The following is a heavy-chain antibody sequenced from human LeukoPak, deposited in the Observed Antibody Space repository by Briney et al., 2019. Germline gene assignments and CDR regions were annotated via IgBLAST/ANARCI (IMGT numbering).Heavy chain of an antibody. CDR1: GFTFSSYW. V-gene: IGHV3-7*03. Sequence: PGGSLRLSCAASGFTFSSYWMSWVRQAPGKGLEWVANIKQDGSEKYYVDSVNGRFTISRDNAKNSLYLQMNSLRAEDTAVYYCARDSSVCSGGSCWGPGDYWGQGTLVTVSS. CDR3: ARDSSVCSGGSCWGPGDY. D-gene: IGHD2-15*01. J-gene: IGHJ4*02. CDR2: IKQDGSEK.